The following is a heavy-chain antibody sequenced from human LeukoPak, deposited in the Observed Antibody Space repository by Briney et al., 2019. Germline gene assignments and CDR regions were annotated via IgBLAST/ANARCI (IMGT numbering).Heavy chain of an antibody. V-gene: IGHV3-7*01. CDR3: AREEYCSSTSCYRDYFDY. Sequence: GGLRLSCAAPVFTFISYWMCWVRQAPGKGLEWVANIKQVGSEKYYVDSVKGRFTISRDNAKNSLYLQMNSLRAEDTAVYYCAREEYCSSTSCYRDYFDYWGQGALVTVSS. D-gene: IGHD2-2*02. J-gene: IGHJ4*02. CDR1: VFTFISYW. CDR2: IKQVGSEK.